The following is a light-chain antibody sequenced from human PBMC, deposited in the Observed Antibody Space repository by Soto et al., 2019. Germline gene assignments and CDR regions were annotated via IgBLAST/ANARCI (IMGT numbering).Light chain of an antibody. V-gene: IGLV2-14*03. J-gene: IGLJ1*01. CDR3: SSYTRTSTLYV. CDR2: DVS. Sequence: QSALTQPASVSGSPGQSITISCTGTSSDIGVYNYVSWYQQLPGKVPKLIIYDVSNRPSGVSDRFSGSKSGNAASLTISGLQAEDEADYYCSSYTRTSTLYVFGTGTKVTVL. CDR1: SSDIGVYNY.